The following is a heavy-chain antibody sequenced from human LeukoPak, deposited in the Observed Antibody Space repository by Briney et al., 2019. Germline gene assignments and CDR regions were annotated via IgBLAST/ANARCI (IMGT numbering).Heavy chain of an antibody. Sequence: PSETLSLTSTVSGGFISSSSYYWGWIRQPPGKGLEWIGSIYYSGSTYYNPSLKSRVTISVDTSKNQFSLKLSSVTAADTAVYYCARGFVVVPAAADAFDIWGQGTMVTVSS. CDR1: GGFISSSSYY. CDR2: IYYSGST. D-gene: IGHD2-2*01. J-gene: IGHJ3*02. CDR3: ARGFVVVPAAADAFDI. V-gene: IGHV4-39*07.